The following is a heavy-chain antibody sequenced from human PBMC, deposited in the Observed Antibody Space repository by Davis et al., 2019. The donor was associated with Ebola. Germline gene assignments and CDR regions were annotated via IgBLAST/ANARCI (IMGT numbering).Heavy chain of an antibody. CDR2: IHYSGST. CDR3: ARMPTVTADHWYFDL. CDR1: GGSISSHY. Sequence: MPSETLSLTCTVSGGSISSHYWTWIRQPPGKGLEWIGHIHYSGSTQYNPSLKSRVTTSVDTSKNQFSLNLSSVTAADTAVYYCARMPTVTADHWYFDLWGRGTLVTVSS. D-gene: IGHD4-17*01. V-gene: IGHV4-59*11. J-gene: IGHJ2*01.